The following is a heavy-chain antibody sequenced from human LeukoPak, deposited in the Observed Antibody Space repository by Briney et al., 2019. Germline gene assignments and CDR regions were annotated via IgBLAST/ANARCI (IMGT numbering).Heavy chain of an antibody. J-gene: IGHJ4*02. CDR2: INPSGGST. CDR1: GYTFTDYY. V-gene: IGHV1-46*01. CDR3: ARGPGRYYFDY. Sequence: ASVKVSCKASGYTFTDYYMHWVRQAPGQGLEWMGIINPSGGSTTYAQKFQGRVTMTRDTSTSTVYMELSSLRSEDTALYYCARGPGRYYFDYWGQGTLVTVSS.